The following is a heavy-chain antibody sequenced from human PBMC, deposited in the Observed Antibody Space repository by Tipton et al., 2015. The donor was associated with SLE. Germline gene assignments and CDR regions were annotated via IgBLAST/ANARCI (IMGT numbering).Heavy chain of an antibody. CDR3: ARLGYSSGWGYFDL. CDR1: GFTFSDYY. J-gene: IGHJ2*01. V-gene: IGHV3-11*03. CDR2: ISSSSRYT. Sequence: SLRLSCAASGFTFSDYYMSWIRRAPGKGLEWVSYISSSSRYTNYADSVKGRFTISRDNAKNSLYLQMNSLRAEDTAVYYCARLGYSSGWGYFDLWGRGTLVTVSS. D-gene: IGHD6-19*01.